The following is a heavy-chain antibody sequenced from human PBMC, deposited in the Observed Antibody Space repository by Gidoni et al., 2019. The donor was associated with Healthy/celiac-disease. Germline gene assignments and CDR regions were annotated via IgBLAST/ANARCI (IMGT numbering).Heavy chain of an antibody. V-gene: IGHV3-9*01. Sequence: EVQLVESGGGLVQPGRSLRLSCAASGFTFDDYAMHWVRQAPGKGLEWVSGISWNSGSIGYADSVKGRFTISRDNAKNSLYLQMNSLRAEDTALYYCAKEPTPDYGGNLGEYFQHWGQGTLVTVSS. D-gene: IGHD4-17*01. J-gene: IGHJ1*01. CDR1: GFTFDDYA. CDR3: AKEPTPDYGGNLGEYFQH. CDR2: ISWNSGSI.